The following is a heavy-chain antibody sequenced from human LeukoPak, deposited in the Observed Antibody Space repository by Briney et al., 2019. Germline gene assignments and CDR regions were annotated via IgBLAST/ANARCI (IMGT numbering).Heavy chain of an antibody. Sequence: ASAKVSCKASAHIFSIYGITWVRQAPGQGLEWMGWISDYNGNTNYAQKLQGRVTMTTDTSTSTAYMELRSLRSDDTAVYYCARDFQEYYYDSSGYYVDYSYYGMDVWGQGTTVTVSS. J-gene: IGHJ6*02. CDR1: AHIFSIYG. CDR3: ARDFQEYYYDSSGYYVDYSYYGMDV. V-gene: IGHV1-18*01. D-gene: IGHD3-22*01. CDR2: ISDYNGNT.